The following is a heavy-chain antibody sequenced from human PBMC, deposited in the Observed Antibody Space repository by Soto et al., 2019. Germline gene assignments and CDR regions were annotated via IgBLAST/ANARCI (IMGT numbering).Heavy chain of an antibody. CDR2: ISIYNGNT. Sequence: GHQWLAWISIYNGNTQYAQKVQGRVTMTTDTSTNTAYMELRSLRSDDTAMYYCARRYCSGGSCLYGMDVWGQGTTVTVSS. D-gene: IGHD2-15*01. CDR3: ARRYCSGGSCLYGMDV. J-gene: IGHJ6*02. V-gene: IGHV1-18*01.